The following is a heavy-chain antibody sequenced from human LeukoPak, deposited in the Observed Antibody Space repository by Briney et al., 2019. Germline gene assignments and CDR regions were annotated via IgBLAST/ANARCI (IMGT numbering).Heavy chain of an antibody. CDR1: GFTFSIYS. CDR2: ISSSGEYK. J-gene: IGHJ4*02. D-gene: IGHD3-10*01. V-gene: IGHV3-21*04. Sequence: GGSLRLSCAASGFTFSIYSMNWVRQAPGKGLEWVSSISSSGEYKYYADSVKGRFTISRDNSKNTLYLQMNSLRAEDTAVYYCAKDQNYYGSGSYYNVPLTRRYFDYWGQGTLVTVSS. CDR3: AKDQNYYGSGSYYNVPLTRRYFDY.